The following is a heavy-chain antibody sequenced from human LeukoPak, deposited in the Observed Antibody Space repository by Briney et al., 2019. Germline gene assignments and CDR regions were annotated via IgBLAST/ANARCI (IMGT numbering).Heavy chain of an antibody. D-gene: IGHD3-22*01. Sequence: SETLSLTCAVYGGSFSGYYWSWIRQPPGKGLEWIGYIYYSGSTNYNPSLKSRVTISVDTSKNQFSLKLSSVTAADTAAYYCARHAPMYYYDSSGYSFQHWGQGTLVTVSS. CDR1: GGSFSGYY. CDR3: ARHAPMYYYDSSGYSFQH. V-gene: IGHV4-59*08. J-gene: IGHJ1*01. CDR2: IYYSGST.